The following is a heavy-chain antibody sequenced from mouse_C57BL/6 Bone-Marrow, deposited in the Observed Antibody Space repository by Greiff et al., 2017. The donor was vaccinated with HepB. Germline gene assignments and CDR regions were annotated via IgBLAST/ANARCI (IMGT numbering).Heavy chain of an antibody. D-gene: IGHD6-5*01. CDR3: ARSQDYATLWRFAY. CDR1: GYTFTSYT. CDR2: INPSSGYT. J-gene: IGHJ3*01. V-gene: IGHV1-4*01. Sequence: QVQLKQSGAELARPGASVKMSCKASGYTFTSYTMHWVKQRPGQGLEWIGYINPSSGYTKYNQKFKDKATLTADKSSSTAYMQLSSLTSEDSAVYYCARSQDYATLWRFAYWGQGTLVTVSA.